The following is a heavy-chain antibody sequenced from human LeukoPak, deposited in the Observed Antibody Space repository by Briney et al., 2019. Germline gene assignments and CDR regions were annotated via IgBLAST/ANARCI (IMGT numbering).Heavy chain of an antibody. CDR1: GFTLSSYE. V-gene: IGHV3-48*03. CDR3: ARERYCSSTSCPHGDLDY. D-gene: IGHD2-2*01. CDR2: IGVSGSTM. Sequence: PGGSLRLSCAASGFTLSSYEMNWVRQAPGKGLEWVSYIGVSGSTMYYAESVKGRFTISRDNARNSLYLQMNSLRAEDTAVYYCARERYCSSTSCPHGDLDYWGQGTLVSVSS. J-gene: IGHJ4*02.